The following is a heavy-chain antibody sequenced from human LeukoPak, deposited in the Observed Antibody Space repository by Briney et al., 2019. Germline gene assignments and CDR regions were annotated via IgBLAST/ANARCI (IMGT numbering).Heavy chain of an antibody. CDR2: IYHSGST. CDR3: ARSRYSGSYLDY. CDR1: GYSISSGYY. D-gene: IGHD1-26*01. V-gene: IGHV4-38-2*02. J-gene: IGHJ4*02. Sequence: SETLSLTCTVSGYSISSGYYWGWIRQPPGKGLEWIGSIYHSGSTYYNPSLKSRVTISVDTSKNQFSLKLSSVTAADTAVYYCARSRYSGSYLDYWGQGTLVTVFS.